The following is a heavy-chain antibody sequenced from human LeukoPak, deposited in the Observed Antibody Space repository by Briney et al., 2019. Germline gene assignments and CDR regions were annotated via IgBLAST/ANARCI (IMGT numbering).Heavy chain of an antibody. J-gene: IGHJ5*02. D-gene: IGHD2-2*01. Sequence: PSETLSLTCAVCGGSFSGYYWSWIRQPPGKGLEWIGEINHSGSTNYNPSLKSRVTISVDTSKNQFSLKLSSVTAADTAVYYCARTRGYCSSTSCRGGWFDPWGQGTLVTVSS. V-gene: IGHV4-34*01. CDR1: GGSFSGYY. CDR2: INHSGST. CDR3: ARTRGYCSSTSCRGGWFDP.